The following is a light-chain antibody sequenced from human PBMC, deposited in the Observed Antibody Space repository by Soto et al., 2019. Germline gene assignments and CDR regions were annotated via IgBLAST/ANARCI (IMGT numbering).Light chain of an antibody. Sequence: EIVLTQSPATLSLSPGERATLSCRASESVSSTSLTWLQHRPGQAPRLLIYDVSTRAPGIPARFSGSGSGTDFTLTITSLEPEDFAVYFCQQRRNWVSFGPGTRL. CDR1: ESVSSTS. V-gene: IGKV3-11*01. J-gene: IGKJ3*01. CDR3: QQRRNWVS. CDR2: DVS.